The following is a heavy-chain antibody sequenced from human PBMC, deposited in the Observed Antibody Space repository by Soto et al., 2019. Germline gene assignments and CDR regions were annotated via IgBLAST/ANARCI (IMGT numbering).Heavy chain of an antibody. CDR2: IRNKANRYTT. Sequence: GGSLRLSCTASGFTFSDHYMDWVRQAPGKGLEWVGRIRNKANRYTTEYAASVKGRFTISRDDSKNSLFLQMNSLKTEDTAVYYCARVPIYDFWSGPDYWGQGTLVTVSS. V-gene: IGHV3-72*01. J-gene: IGHJ4*02. CDR1: GFTFSDHY. CDR3: ARVPIYDFWSGPDY. D-gene: IGHD3-3*01.